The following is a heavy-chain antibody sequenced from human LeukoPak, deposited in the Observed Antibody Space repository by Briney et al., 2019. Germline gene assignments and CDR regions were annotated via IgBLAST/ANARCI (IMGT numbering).Heavy chain of an antibody. V-gene: IGHV5-10-1*01. CDR3: ARIAGTGTVYCYYYGMDV. CDR2: IDPSDSYT. D-gene: IGHD6-13*01. CDR1: GYSFTSYW. J-gene: IGHJ6*02. Sequence: GESLKISCKGSGYSFTSYWISWVRQMPGKGLEWMGRIDPSDSYTNYSPSFQGHVTISADKSISTAYLQWSSLKASDTAMYYCARIAGTGTVYCYYYGMDVWGQGTTVTVSS.